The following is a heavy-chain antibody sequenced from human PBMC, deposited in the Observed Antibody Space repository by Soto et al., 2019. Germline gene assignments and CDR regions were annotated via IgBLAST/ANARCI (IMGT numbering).Heavy chain of an antibody. J-gene: IGHJ3*02. CDR3: ARPYGGNARDGFDI. D-gene: IGHD2-15*01. CDR2: IHYSGSP. Sequence: QLQLQESGPGLVKPSETLSLTCTVSGGSISSSSYYWGWIRQPPGKGLEWIGTIHYSGSPYYNPSLKSRVTMSVDTSKNHFSLRLSSVTAAETAVYYCARPYGGNARDGFDIWGQGTMVTVSS. V-gene: IGHV4-39*02. CDR1: GGSISSSSYY.